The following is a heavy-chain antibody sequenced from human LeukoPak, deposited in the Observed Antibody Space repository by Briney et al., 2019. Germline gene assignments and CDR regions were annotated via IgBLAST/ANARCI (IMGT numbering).Heavy chain of an antibody. J-gene: IGHJ3*02. CDR1: GGSISSYY. D-gene: IGHD2-15*01. CDR2: IYYSGST. V-gene: IGHV4-59*01. Sequence: SETLSLTCTVSGGSISSYYWSWIRQPPGKGLEWIGYIYYSGSTNYNPSLKSRVTISVDTSKNQFSLKLSSVTAADTAVYYCARERGMDCSGGSCLDYDAFDIWGQGTMVTVSS. CDR3: ARERGMDCSGGSCLDYDAFDI.